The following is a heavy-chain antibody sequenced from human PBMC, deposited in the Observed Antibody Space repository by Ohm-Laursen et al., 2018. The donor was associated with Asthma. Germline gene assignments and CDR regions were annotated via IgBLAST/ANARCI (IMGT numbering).Heavy chain of an antibody. D-gene: IGHD3-22*01. Sequence: GSLRLSCAASGFTFSSYGMHWVRQAPGKGLEWVSAIRGSGDTTHYTDFVKGRFTISRDSSENTLYLHMNNLRAEDTAAYYCAKASTFSTGYYFDFWGQGTLVTVSS. CDR1: GFTFSSYG. J-gene: IGHJ4*02. V-gene: IGHV3-23*01. CDR3: AKASTFSTGYYFDF. CDR2: IRGSGDTT.